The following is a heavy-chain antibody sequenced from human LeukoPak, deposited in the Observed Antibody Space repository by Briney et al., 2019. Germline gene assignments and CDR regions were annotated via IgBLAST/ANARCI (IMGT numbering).Heavy chain of an antibody. V-gene: IGHV4-39*01. D-gene: IGHD1-26*01. Sequence: SETLSLTCTASGGSINNSSFYWGWIRQPPGKGLEWIGSIYYSGSTYYNPSLKSRVTISVDTSKNQFSLKLSSVTAADTAVYYCARCHGSYFDYWGQGTLVTVSS. CDR1: GGSINNSSFY. CDR2: IYYSGST. J-gene: IGHJ4*02. CDR3: ARCHGSYFDY.